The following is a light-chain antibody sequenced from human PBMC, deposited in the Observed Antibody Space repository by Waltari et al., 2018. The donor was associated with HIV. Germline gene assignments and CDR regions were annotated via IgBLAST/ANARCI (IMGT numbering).Light chain of an antibody. V-gene: IGKV3-20*01. CDR1: QIVSSAY. CDR2: GAS. CDR3: QQYGASPET. Sequence: EIVLAQSPGTLSLSPGERATLSCRASQIVSSAYLALYQHRPGQGPRLLIYGASTRATGVPDRFSGKGFGTDFTLTISRLEPEDFAMYYCQQYGASPETFGQGARVEI. J-gene: IGKJ1*01.